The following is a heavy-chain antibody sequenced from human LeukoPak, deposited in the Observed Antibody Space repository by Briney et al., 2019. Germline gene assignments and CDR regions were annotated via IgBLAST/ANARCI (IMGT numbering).Heavy chain of an antibody. CDR1: TFTFSTYW. V-gene: IGHV3-7*01. J-gene: IGHJ4*02. Sequence: GGSLRLSCAASTFTFSTYWMTWVRQAPGKGPEFVANINQDGSVKNYVDSVKGRFTISRDNAKNSLYLQMSSLRADDTAVYYCARDPGSSSFDYWGQGTLVTVSS. CDR2: INQDGSVK. CDR3: ARDPGSSSFDY. D-gene: IGHD6-13*01.